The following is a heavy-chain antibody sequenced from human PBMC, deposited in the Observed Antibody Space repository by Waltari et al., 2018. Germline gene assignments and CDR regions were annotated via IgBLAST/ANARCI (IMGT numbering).Heavy chain of an antibody. Sequence: EVQLVESGGDLVQPGGSLRLSCVASGFRFNRYWMHWVRQAPGKGLVWVSRISFDGNSISYADSVKGRFTISRDNAKNTLYLQMNSLRDEDTGVYYCARLTTVDVWGQGTTVIVSS. CDR2: ISFDGNSI. V-gene: IGHV3-74*01. J-gene: IGHJ6*02. CDR3: ARLTTVDV. CDR1: GFRFNRYW. D-gene: IGHD4-17*01.